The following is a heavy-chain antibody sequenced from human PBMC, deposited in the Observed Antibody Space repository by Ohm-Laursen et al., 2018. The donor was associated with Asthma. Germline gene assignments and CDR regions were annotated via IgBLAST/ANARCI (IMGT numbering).Heavy chain of an antibody. CDR1: GYTFTRFA. D-gene: IGHD6-13*01. CDR2: INPNSGGT. J-gene: IGHJ4*02. Sequence: ASVKVSCKASGYTFTRFAVNWVRQAPGQGLEWMGWINPNSGGTNYAQKFQGWVTMTRDTSISTAYMELSRLRSDDTAVYYCARGGSSWYEYDYWGQGTLVTVSS. V-gene: IGHV1-2*04. CDR3: ARGGSSWYEYDY.